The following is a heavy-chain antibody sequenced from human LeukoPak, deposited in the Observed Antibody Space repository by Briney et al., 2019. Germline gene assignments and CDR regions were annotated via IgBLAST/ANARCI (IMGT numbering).Heavy chain of an antibody. Sequence: GASLQICCKGSGYSFTSYWIGWVRQMPGKGLEWGGIIYPGDSDTRYSPSFQGQVTISADKSISTAYLQSSNLKASDTAMYYCARQVIVAVASHTSFYDWGQGTLLTVSS. D-gene: IGHD6-19*01. J-gene: IGHJ4*02. CDR2: IYPGDSDT. CDR3: ARQVIVAVASHTSFYD. V-gene: IGHV5-51*01. CDR1: GYSFTSYW.